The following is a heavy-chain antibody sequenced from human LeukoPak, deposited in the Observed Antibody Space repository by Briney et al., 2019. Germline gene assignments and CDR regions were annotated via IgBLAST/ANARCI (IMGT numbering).Heavy chain of an antibody. V-gene: IGHV1-18*01. Sequence: ASVKVSCKASGYSFPSYGISWVRQAPGQGLEWMGWISTYNGNTNYAQKLQGRVTMTTDTSTSTAYMELRSLRSDDTAVYYCARDYSSGWPNFDYWGQGTLVTVSS. CDR3: ARDYSSGWPNFDY. J-gene: IGHJ4*02. CDR1: GYSFPSYG. D-gene: IGHD6-19*01. CDR2: ISTYNGNT.